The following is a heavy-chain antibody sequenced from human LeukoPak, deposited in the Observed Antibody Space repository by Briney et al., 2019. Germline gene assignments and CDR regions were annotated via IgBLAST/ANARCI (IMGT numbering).Heavy chain of an antibody. J-gene: IGHJ5*02. CDR1: GGSVSSGSYY. CDR3: GRVSCSSTSCPGWFDP. D-gene: IGHD2-2*01. Sequence: SETLSLTCTVSGGSVSSGSYYWSWIRQPPGKGLEWIGYIYYSGSTNYNPSLKSRVTISVDTSKNQFSLKLSSVTAADTAVYYCGRVSCSSTSCPGWFDPWGQGTLVTVSS. V-gene: IGHV4-61*01. CDR2: IYYSGST.